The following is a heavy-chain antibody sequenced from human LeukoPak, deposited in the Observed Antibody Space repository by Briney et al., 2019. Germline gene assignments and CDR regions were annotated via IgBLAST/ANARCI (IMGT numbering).Heavy chain of an antibody. CDR3: AREGFWSGYYRLFDY. Sequence: GGSLRLSCAASGFNFSSYSMNWVRQAPGKGLEWVSYISSSSSTIYYADSVKGRFTISRDNAKNSLYLQMNSLRAEDTAVYYCAREGFWSGYYRLFDYWGQGTLVTVSS. CDR2: ISSSSSTI. V-gene: IGHV3-48*01. CDR1: GFNFSSYS. D-gene: IGHD3-3*01. J-gene: IGHJ4*02.